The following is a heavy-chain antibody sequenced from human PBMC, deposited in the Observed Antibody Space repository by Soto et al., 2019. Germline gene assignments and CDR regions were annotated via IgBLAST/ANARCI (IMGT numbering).Heavy chain of an antibody. Sequence: QVQLQESGPGLVKPSETLSLTCTVSGGSISSDYWSWIRQPPGKGLVWIGYIYYSGSTNYNPSLNRRVTITVDTSKNQFSLKLSSVTAADMAVYYCAREKGAYYYDSSGYYGMDVWGQGTTVTVSS. V-gene: IGHV4-59*01. D-gene: IGHD3-22*01. J-gene: IGHJ6*02. CDR3: AREKGAYYYDSSGYYGMDV. CDR2: IYYSGST. CDR1: GGSISSDY.